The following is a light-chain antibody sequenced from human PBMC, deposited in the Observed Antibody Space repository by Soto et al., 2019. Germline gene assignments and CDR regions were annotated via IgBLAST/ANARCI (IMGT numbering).Light chain of an antibody. CDR3: QQYSTYPYT. J-gene: IGKJ2*01. V-gene: IGKV1-5*03. CDR2: KAS. CDR1: QSITNW. Sequence: DIQMTQSPSTLSASEGDRVTIACRASQSITNWLAWYQQKPGKAPNLLIYKASSLESGVPSRFSGSGSGTDFTLTITSLQPDDFATYYCQQYSTYPYTFGQGTKLEIK.